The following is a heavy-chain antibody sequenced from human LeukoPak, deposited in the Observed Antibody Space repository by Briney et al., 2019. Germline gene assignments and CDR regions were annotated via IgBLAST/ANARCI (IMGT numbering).Heavy chain of an antibody. D-gene: IGHD5-18*01. CDR1: GYTFTGYY. V-gene: IGHV1-2*02. Sequence: ASVKVSCKASGYTFTGYYMHWVRQAPGQGLEWMGWINPNHGDTNYAQKFQGRVTMTRDTSISTAYMELSRLRSDDTAVYYCARDMAEDTAMVVDWGQGTLVTVSS. CDR2: INPNHGDT. CDR3: ARDMAEDTAMVVD. J-gene: IGHJ4*02.